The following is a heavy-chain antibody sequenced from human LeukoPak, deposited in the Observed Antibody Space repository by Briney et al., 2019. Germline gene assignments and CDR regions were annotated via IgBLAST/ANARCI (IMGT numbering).Heavy chain of an antibody. V-gene: IGHV1-2*02. D-gene: IGHD3-22*01. J-gene: IGHJ4*02. CDR1: GYTFTCYY. CDR2: INPNSGGT. CDR3: ACRGYYYDSSGFHLNY. Sequence: GASVKVSCKASGYTFTCYYMHWVRQAPGQGEEWMGGINPNSGGTNNAQKFQGRVTMTRDTSISTAYMELSRLRSDHTAVYYCACRGYYYDSSGFHLNYWGQGTLVTVSS.